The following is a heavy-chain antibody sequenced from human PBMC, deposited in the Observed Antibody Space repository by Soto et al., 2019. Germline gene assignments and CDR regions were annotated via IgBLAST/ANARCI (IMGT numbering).Heavy chain of an antibody. CDR2: ISYDGSNK. Sequence: QGQLVESGGDAVQPGRSLRLSCVGSGFTFKNHAMHWVRLAPGQGLEWVAYISYDGSNKDYGDSVQGRFTISRDNSKTTVILQMNSLRVEDTGVFHCAKEGRSYDDFWSGSIGSFDIWGRGTMVTVSS. D-gene: IGHD3-3*01. V-gene: IGHV3-30*18. CDR1: GFTFKNHA. J-gene: IGHJ3*02. CDR3: AKEGRSYDDFWSGSIGSFDI.